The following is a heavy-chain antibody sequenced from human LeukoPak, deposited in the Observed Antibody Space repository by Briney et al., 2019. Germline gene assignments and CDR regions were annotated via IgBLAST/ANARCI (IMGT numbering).Heavy chain of an antibody. Sequence: SQTLSLTCTVSGGSISSGSYYWSWIRQPPGKGLEWIGYIYYSGSTNYNPSLKSRVTISVDTSKNQFSLKLSSVTAADTAVYYCARYTPLGYCSSTSCQGGAFDIWGQGTMVTVSS. CDR3: ARYTPLGYCSSTSCQGGAFDI. J-gene: IGHJ3*02. V-gene: IGHV4-61*01. CDR1: GGSISSGSYY. D-gene: IGHD2-2*01. CDR2: IYYSGST.